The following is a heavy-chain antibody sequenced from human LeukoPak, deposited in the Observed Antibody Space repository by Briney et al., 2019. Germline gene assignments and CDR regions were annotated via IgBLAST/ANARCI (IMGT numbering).Heavy chain of an antibody. V-gene: IGHV4-59*01. CDR2: IYYSGST. D-gene: IGHD2-2*01. J-gene: IGHJ4*02. CDR1: GVSISSYY. CDR3: ARGSSTSCWAFGY. Sequence: SETLSLTCTASGVSISSYYWSWIRQPPGKGLAWIGYIYYSGSTNYNPSLKSRVTISVDTSKNQFSLKLSSVTAADTAVYYCARGSSTSCWAFGYWGQGTLVTVSS.